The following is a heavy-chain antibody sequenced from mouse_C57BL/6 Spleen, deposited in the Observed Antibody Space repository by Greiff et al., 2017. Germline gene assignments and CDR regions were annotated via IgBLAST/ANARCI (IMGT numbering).Heavy chain of an antibody. CDR1: GYAFSSYW. J-gene: IGHJ4*01. Sequence: QVQLQQSGAELVKPGASVKISCKASGYAFSSYWMNWVKQRPGKGLEWIGQIYPGDGDTNYNGKFKGKATLTVDKSSSTAYLQLSSLTSEDSAVYFCARADYVYYAMDYWGQGTSVTVSS. CDR3: ARADYVYYAMDY. V-gene: IGHV1-80*01. D-gene: IGHD2-4*01. CDR2: IYPGDGDT.